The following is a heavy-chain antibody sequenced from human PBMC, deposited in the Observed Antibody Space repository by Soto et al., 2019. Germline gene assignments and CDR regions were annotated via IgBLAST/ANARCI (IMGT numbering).Heavy chain of an antibody. V-gene: IGHV4-38-2*01. CDR2: MYHNGNT. CDR3: ARCRGLSPITIFGAYLDH. Sequence: PSETLSLTCDVSGYSISSGYYWGWIRHPPGKGPGWIGSMYHNGNTYKNGSLKSRVTISADTSRNQFFLKLTSVTAADTAVYYCARCRGLSPITIFGAYLDHWGQGIQVTVSS. D-gene: IGHD3-3*01. J-gene: IGHJ4*02. CDR1: GYSISSGYY.